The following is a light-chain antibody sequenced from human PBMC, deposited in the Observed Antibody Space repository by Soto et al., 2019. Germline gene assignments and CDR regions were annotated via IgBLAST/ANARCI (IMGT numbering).Light chain of an antibody. CDR1: SSDVGSYNL. CDR2: GGS. J-gene: IGLJ2*01. CDR3: CSYAGSSLRV. V-gene: IGLV2-23*01. Sequence: QSVLTQPASVSGSPGQSITISCTGTSSDVGSYNLVSWYQQHPGKAPKLMIYGGSKRPSGVSNRFSGSKSGNTASLTISGLQAEDEADYYCCSYAGSSLRVFGGGTKLTVL.